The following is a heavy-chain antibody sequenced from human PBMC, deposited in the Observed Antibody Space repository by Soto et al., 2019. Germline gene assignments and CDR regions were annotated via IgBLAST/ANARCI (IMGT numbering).Heavy chain of an antibody. V-gene: IGHV3-53*01. J-gene: IGHJ3*02. CDR3: ARTSAYYYDSSGLGAFDI. Sequence: GGSLRLSCAASGFTVSSNYMSWVRQAPGKGLEWVSVIYSGGSTYYADSVKGRFTISRDNSKNTLYLQMNSLRAEDTAVYYCARTSAYYYDSSGLGAFDIWGQGTMVPSPQ. CDR2: IYSGGST. CDR1: GFTVSSNY. D-gene: IGHD3-22*01.